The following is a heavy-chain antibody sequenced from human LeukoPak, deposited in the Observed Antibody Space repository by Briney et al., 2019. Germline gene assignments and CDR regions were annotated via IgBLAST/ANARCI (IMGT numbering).Heavy chain of an antibody. CDR2: IYTSGST. D-gene: IGHD3-10*01. CDR3: ARALRNGSGRDWFDP. CDR1: GGSISSGSYY. V-gene: IGHV4-61*02. Sequence: SETLSLTCTVSGGSISSGSYYWSWIRQPAGKGLEWIGRIYTSGSTNYNPSLKSRVTISVDTSKNQFSLKLSSVTAADTAVYYCARALRNGSGRDWFDPWGQGTLVTVSS. J-gene: IGHJ5*02.